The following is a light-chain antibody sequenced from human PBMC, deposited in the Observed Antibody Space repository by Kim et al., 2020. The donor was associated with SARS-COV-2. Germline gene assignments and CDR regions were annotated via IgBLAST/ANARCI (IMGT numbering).Light chain of an antibody. CDR1: QDISNY. V-gene: IGKV1-17*03. J-gene: IGKJ2*01. CDR2: GAS. CDR3: LHHNSYPYI. Sequence: DIQMTQSPFAMSASIGDRVTITCRASQDISNYLAWFQQKPGKVPKRLIYGASTLQSGVPSRFSGSGSGTEFTLTIRGLQPEDFATYYCLHHNSYPYIFGQGTKLEI.